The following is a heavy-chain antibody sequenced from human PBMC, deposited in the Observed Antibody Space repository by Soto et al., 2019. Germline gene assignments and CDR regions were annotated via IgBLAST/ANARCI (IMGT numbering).Heavy chain of an antibody. Sequence: QVTLKESGPVLVKPTETLTLTCSVSGFSLTNGRMGVSWIRQPPGKALEWLAHFFSNHEKSYRASLQSRLSISNAVSSNQVVLTMSDLGPGDTATYYCAQIVRPGLVFTFDSWGQGTLVSVSS. D-gene: IGHD3-10*02. CDR1: GFSLTNGRMG. J-gene: IGHJ4*02. V-gene: IGHV2-26*01. CDR2: FFSNHEK. CDR3: AQIVRPGLVFTFDS.